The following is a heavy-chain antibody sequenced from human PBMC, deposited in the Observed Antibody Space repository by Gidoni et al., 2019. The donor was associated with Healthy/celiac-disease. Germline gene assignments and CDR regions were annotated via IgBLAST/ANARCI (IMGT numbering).Heavy chain of an antibody. V-gene: IGHV4-34*01. Sequence: QVQLQQWGAGLLKPSETLSLTCAVYGGSFSGYYWSWIRQPPGKGLEWIGELNHSGSTNYNPSLKSRVTISVDTSKNQFSLKLSSVTAADTAVYYCARGVAQKYYDYVWGSYRKPYYFDYWGQGTLVTVSS. CDR3: ARGVAQKYYDYVWGSYRKPYYFDY. CDR2: LNHSGST. D-gene: IGHD3-16*02. CDR1: GGSFSGYY. J-gene: IGHJ4*02.